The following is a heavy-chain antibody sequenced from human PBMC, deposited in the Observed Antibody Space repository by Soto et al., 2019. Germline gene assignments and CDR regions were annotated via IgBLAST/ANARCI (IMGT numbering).Heavy chain of an antibody. CDR2: INHSGST. V-gene: IGHV4-34*01. CDR3: ARGKAAVTSSPFDP. CDR1: GGSFSGYY. J-gene: IGHJ5*02. D-gene: IGHD3-3*01. Sequence: PSETLSLTCAVYGGSFSGYYWSWIRQPPGKGLEWIGEINHSGSTNYNPSLKSRVTISVDTSKNQFSLKLSSVTAADTAVYYCARGKAAVTSSPFDPGGKGTLVTVAS.